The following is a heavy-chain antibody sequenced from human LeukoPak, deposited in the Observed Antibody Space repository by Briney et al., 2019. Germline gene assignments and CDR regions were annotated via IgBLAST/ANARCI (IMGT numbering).Heavy chain of an antibody. CDR1: GFTFSSYT. J-gene: IGHJ6*03. D-gene: IGHD6-6*01. Sequence: LAGGSLRLSCAASGFTFSSYTMHWVRQAPGKGLEWVAVILYDGSNKWYADSVKGRLAISRDNSKNTLYLQMNSLRVEDTALYYCARVDGMYSSSPIYYMDVWGTGTTVTVSS. CDR3: ARVDGMYSSSPIYYMDV. CDR2: ILYDGSNK. V-gene: IGHV3-30*09.